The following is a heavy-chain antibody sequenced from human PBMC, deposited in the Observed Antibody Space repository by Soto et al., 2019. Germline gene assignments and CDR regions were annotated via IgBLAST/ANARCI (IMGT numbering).Heavy chain of an antibody. CDR1: GGSISSGGYY. Sequence: SETLSLTCTVSGGSISSGGYYWNWIRQHPGKGLEWIGNIFYRGSPSYNPSLKGRVNISLDTSQNQFSLKLTSVTAADTAVYYCARGTSSDYWGPGALVTVSS. V-gene: IGHV4-31*03. CDR3: ARGTSSDY. D-gene: IGHD1-7*01. CDR2: IFYRGSP. J-gene: IGHJ4*02.